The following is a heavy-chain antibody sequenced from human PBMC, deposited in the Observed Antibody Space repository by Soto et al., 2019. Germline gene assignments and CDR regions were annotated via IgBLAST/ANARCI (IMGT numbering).Heavy chain of an antibody. CDR2: ISSSSSYI. V-gene: IGHV3-21*01. CDR3: ARDQPGYSYGYGLGY. CDR1: GFTFSSYS. J-gene: IGHJ4*02. Sequence: GGPLSLSCPASGFTFSSYSMNWVRQAPGKGLEWVSSISSSSSYIYYADSVKGRFTISRDNAKNSLYLQMNSLRAEDTAVYYCARDQPGYSYGYGLGYWGQGTLVTVSS. D-gene: IGHD5-18*01.